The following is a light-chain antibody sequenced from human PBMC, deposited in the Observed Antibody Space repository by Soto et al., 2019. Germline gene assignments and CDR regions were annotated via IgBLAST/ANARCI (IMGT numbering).Light chain of an antibody. V-gene: IGKV3-15*01. CDR3: QQYNNWPLT. CDR1: QSVSSN. Sequence: EIVMTQSPATLSVSPGERATLFCRASQSVSSNLDWYQQKPCQAPRLLIYGASTRATGIPARFSGSGSGTEFTLTISSLQSEDFAVYYCQQYNNWPLTFGVGTKVEIK. CDR2: GAS. J-gene: IGKJ4*01.